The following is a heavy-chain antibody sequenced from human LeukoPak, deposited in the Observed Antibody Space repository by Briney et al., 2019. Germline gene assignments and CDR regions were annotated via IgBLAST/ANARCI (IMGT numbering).Heavy chain of an antibody. J-gene: IGHJ4*02. CDR2: IYHSGST. Sequence: SETLSLTCAVSGGSISSSNWWNWVRQPPGKGLEWIGQIYHSGSTKYKPSLKSRVTISVDKSKNQFSLKLSSVTAADKAVYYCARWSSYYYDSSGLDYWGQGTLVTVSS. CDR1: GGSISSSNW. CDR3: ARWSSYYYDSSGLDY. D-gene: IGHD3-22*01. V-gene: IGHV4-4*02.